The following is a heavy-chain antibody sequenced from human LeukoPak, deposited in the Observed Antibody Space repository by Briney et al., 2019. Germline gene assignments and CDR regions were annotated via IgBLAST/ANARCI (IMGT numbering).Heavy chain of an antibody. CDR1: GFTFSSYG. V-gene: IGHV3-30*02. CDR2: IRYDGSNK. J-gene: IGHJ4*02. CDR3: AKLVVVPAAIVRGNY. Sequence: GGSLRLSCAASGFTFSSYGMHWVRQAPGKGLEWVAFIRYDGSNKYYADSVKGRFTISRDNSKNTLYLQMNSLRAEDTAVYYCAKLVVVPAAIVRGNYWGQGTLVTVSS. D-gene: IGHD2-2*01.